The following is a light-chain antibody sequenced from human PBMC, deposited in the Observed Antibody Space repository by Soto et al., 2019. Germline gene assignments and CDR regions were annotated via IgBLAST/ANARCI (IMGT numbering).Light chain of an antibody. CDR2: GAS. CDR1: QSVSTN. V-gene: IGKV3-15*01. J-gene: IGKJ4*01. CDR3: QHYNELPLT. Sequence: EIMTTQSLATLSVSPEERATLSCRASQSVSTNLAWYQQKPGQGPRLLIFGASTRAIGIPARFSGSGSGTDFTLTISSLQSEDFAVYYCQHYNELPLTFGGGTKVDIK.